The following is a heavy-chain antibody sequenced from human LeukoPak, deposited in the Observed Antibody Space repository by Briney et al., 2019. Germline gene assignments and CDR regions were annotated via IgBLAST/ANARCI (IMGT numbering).Heavy chain of an antibody. CDR1: GYSISSSNW. D-gene: IGHD2-2*01. V-gene: IGHV4-28*01. Sequence: PSDTLSLTCAVSGYSISSSNWWGWVRQPPGKGLEWIGYIHYSGSTYYNPSLKSRVTMSVDTSKNQFSLKLSSVTAADTAVYYCARRGYCSSTSCNDAFGIWGQGTMVTVSS. J-gene: IGHJ3*02. CDR3: ARRGYCSSTSCNDAFGI. CDR2: IHYSGST.